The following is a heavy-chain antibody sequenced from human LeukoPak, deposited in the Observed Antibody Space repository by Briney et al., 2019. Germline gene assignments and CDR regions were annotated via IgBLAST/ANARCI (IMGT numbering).Heavy chain of an antibody. CDR2: INTDGSST. D-gene: IGHD2-2*01. CDR1: GFTFSGYW. V-gene: IGHV3-74*01. CDR3: VRRHPPPSTSPTSYGMDV. J-gene: IGHJ6*02. Sequence: PGGSLRLSCAASGFTFSGYWMHWVHQAPGKGLVWVSRINTDGSSTTYADSVKGRFTISRDNAKNTLYLQMNSLRVEDTAVYHCVRRHPPPSTSPTSYGMDVWGQGTTVTVSS.